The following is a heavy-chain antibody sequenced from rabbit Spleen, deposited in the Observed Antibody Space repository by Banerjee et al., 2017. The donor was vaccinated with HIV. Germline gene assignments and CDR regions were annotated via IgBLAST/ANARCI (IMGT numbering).Heavy chain of an antibody. D-gene: IGHD8-1*01. CDR3: ARDGAGSSYFNL. CDR2: IYAVNDNT. V-gene: IGHV1S40*01. Sequence: QSLEESGGGLVQPEGSLALTCKASGFTISSSYYMCWVRQAPGKGLEWIGCIYAVNDNTYYASWAKGRFTISKTSSTTVTLQMTSLTAADTATYFCARDGAGSSYFNLWGPGTLVTVS. J-gene: IGHJ4*01. CDR1: GFTISSSYY.